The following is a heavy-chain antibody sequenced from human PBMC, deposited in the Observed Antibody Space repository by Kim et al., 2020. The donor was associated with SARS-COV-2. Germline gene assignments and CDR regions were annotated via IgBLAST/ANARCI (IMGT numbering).Heavy chain of an antibody. Sequence: SVKVSCKSSGDIFTNFAISWVRQAPGQGLEWIGGIIPVFASKDYAPKFQDRVSITADKSTATAYLDLTSLKFEDTAAYYCARIACGGLSSHYYFHLWGQ. CDR3: ARIACGGLSSHYYFHL. J-gene: IGHJ4*02. CDR2: IIPVFASK. D-gene: IGHD2-15*01. V-gene: IGHV1-69*06. CDR1: GDIFTNFA.